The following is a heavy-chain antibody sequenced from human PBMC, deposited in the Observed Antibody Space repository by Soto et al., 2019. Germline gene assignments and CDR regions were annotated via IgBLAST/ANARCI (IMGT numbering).Heavy chain of an antibody. CDR2: IYYSGST. CDR1: NGSIVNYY. D-gene: IGHD3-9*01. Sequence: SETLSLTCTVSNGSIVNYYWSWIRQPPGKGLEWIGFIYYSGSTNYNPSLKSRVTISVDMSKNQHSLRLSSVTAADTAVYFCARLEGLATISYYFDFWGQGAQVTVSS. V-gene: IGHV4-59*01. J-gene: IGHJ4*02. CDR3: ARLEGLATISYYFDF.